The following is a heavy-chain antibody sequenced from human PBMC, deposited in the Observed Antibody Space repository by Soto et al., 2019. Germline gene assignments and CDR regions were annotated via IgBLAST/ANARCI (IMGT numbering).Heavy chain of an antibody. J-gene: IGHJ4*02. D-gene: IGHD6-25*01. Sequence: EEQRLESGGGLVQPGGSLRLSCAASGLTFSRYAMSWVRQAPGKGLEWVSIINPSGDITYYEDSVKGRFTISRDNSKNTLSLQMNSLRAEDTAVYYCAKSVRPSGLKTYYFDYRGQGPLVTVSS. CDR3: AKSVRPSGLKTYYFDY. CDR2: INPSGDIT. CDR1: GLTFSRYA. V-gene: IGHV3-23*01.